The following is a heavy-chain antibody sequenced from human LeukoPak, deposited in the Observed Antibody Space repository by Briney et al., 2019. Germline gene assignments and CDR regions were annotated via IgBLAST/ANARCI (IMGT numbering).Heavy chain of an antibody. V-gene: IGHV4-34*01. Sequence: SETLSLTCPVSGGSISSYYWSWIRQPAGKGLEWIGEINHSGSTNYNPSLKSRVTISVDTSKNQFSLKLSSVTAADTAVYYCARDPNSSGNWFDPWGQGTLVTVSS. D-gene: IGHD6-25*01. CDR3: ARDPNSSGNWFDP. J-gene: IGHJ5*02. CDR1: GGSISSYY. CDR2: INHSGST.